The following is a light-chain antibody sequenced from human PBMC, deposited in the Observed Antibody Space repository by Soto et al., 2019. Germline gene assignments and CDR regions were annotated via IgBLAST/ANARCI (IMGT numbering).Light chain of an antibody. J-gene: IGKJ3*01. CDR1: QNIGSR. CDR2: DAS. V-gene: IGKV1-5*01. CDR3: QQCNTPFT. Sequence: DIQMTQSPSTLSASVGDRVAITCRASQNIGSRLAWYQQKPDEAPKLLIYDASSLESGIPLRFGGSGSGTDFTLIISSLQPDDFATYYCQQCNTPFTFRQGTKVDIK.